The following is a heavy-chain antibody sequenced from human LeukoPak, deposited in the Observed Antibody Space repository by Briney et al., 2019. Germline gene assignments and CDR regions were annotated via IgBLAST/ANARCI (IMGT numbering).Heavy chain of an antibody. V-gene: IGHV4-59*01. CDR3: AKGAIVATMTFDY. D-gene: IGHD5-12*01. CDR2: IYDSGST. CDR1: GGSISSYY. Sequence: SETLSLTCPVSGGSISSYYWSWIRQPPGKGLEWIGYIYDSGSTNYNPSLKSRVTISVDTSKNQFSLKLSSVTAADTAVYYCAKGAIVATMTFDYWGQGTLVTVSS. J-gene: IGHJ4*02.